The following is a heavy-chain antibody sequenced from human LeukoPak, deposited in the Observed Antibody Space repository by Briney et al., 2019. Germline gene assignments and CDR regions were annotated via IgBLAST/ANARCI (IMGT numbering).Heavy chain of an antibody. CDR3: ARDEYCSSTSCRPGNAFDI. CDR1: GYTFTSYG. CDR2: ISAYNGNT. J-gene: IGHJ3*02. Sequence: GASVKVSCKASGYTFTSYGISWVRQAPGQGLEWMGWISAYNGNTNYAQKLQGRVTMTTDTSTGTAYMELRSLRSDDTAVYYCARDEYCSSTSCRPGNAFDIWGQGTMVTVSS. V-gene: IGHV1-18*01. D-gene: IGHD2-2*01.